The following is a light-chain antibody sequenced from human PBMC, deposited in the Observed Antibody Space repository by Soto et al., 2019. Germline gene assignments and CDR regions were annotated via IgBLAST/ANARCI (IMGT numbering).Light chain of an antibody. V-gene: IGLV1-44*01. Sequence: QSVLTQPPSVSGAPGQRVTISCTGSSSDIGAGYRVRWYQQVPGTAPKVLIYSDNQRPSGVPDRFSGSRSGTSASLAVSGLQSEDEADYYCAAWEDSLNGPVFGPGTKLTVL. J-gene: IGLJ1*01. CDR3: AAWEDSLNGPV. CDR2: SDN. CDR1: SSDIGAGYR.